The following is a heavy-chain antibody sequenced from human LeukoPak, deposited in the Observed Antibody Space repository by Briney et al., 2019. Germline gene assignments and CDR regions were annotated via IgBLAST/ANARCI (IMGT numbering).Heavy chain of an antibody. J-gene: IGHJ5*02. Sequence: SETLSLTCTVSGGSISSYYWSWIRQPPGKGLEWIGYIYYSGSTKYNPSLKSRVTISVDTSKNQFSLKLSSVTAADTAVYYCARDTITMTGRVGFDPWGQGTLVTVSS. CDR1: GGSISSYY. CDR3: ARDTITMTGRVGFDP. CDR2: IYYSGST. D-gene: IGHD3-22*01. V-gene: IGHV4-59*12.